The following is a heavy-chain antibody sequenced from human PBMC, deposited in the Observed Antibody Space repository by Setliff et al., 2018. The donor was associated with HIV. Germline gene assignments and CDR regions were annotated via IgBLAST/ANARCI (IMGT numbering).Heavy chain of an antibody. CDR3: ASEKVAWTVSDSFFEF. J-gene: IGHJ4*02. Sequence: KPSETLSLTCSVSGVSMNNNYWTWIRQSPGKGLEWIGYVHYSGNTRYNPSLKSRVPISVDTSKNKFSLKLSSVTAADTAVYYCASEKVAWTVSDSFFEFWGQGVPVTVSS. CDR1: GVSMNNNY. D-gene: IGHD2-15*01. CDR2: VHYSGNT. V-gene: IGHV4-59*01.